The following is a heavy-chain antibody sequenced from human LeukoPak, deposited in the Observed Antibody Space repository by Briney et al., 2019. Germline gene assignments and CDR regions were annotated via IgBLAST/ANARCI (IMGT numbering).Heavy chain of an antibody. V-gene: IGHV4-39*01. D-gene: IGHD1-26*01. J-gene: IGHJ4*02. CDR1: GGSISSSSYY. CDR2: IYYSGST. Sequence: PSETLSLTCTVSGGSISSSSYYWGWIRQPPGKGLEWIGSIYYSGSTYYNPSLKSRVTISVDTSKNQFSLKLSSVTAADTAVYYCARQDSGSYWGDFDYWGQGTLVTVSS. CDR3: ARQDSGSYWGDFDY.